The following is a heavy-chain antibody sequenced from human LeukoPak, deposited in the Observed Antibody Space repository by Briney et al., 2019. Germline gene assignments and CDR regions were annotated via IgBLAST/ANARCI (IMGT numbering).Heavy chain of an antibody. CDR2: INHSGRT. Sequence: SETLSLTCAVYGGSFSTYYWSWIRQPPGKGLEWIGEINHSGRTNYNPSLTSRVTISLDTSRNQFSLKLNSVTAADTAVYYCAKSNGYGLVDIWGQGTMVTVSS. D-gene: IGHD3-10*01. CDR3: AKSNGYGLVDI. J-gene: IGHJ3*02. V-gene: IGHV4-34*10. CDR1: GGSFSTYY.